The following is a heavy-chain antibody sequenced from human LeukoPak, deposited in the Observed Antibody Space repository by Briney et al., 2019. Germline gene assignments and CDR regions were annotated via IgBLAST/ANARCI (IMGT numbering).Heavy chain of an antibody. CDR2: INHSGST. J-gene: IGHJ4*02. Sequence: KASETLSLTCAVYGGSFSGYHWSWIRQPPGKGLEWMGEINHSGSTNYNPSLKSRVTISVDTSKNQFSLKLSSVTAADTAVYYCARGRWYSSGWYIVSGYYFDYWGQGTLVTVSS. CDR1: GGSFSGYH. V-gene: IGHV4-34*01. CDR3: ARGRWYSSGWYIVSGYYFDY. D-gene: IGHD6-19*01.